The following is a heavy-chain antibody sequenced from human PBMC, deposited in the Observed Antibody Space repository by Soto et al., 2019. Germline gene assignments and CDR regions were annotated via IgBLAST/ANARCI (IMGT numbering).Heavy chain of an antibody. V-gene: IGHV3-21*01. CDR1: GFTFRSFT. Sequence: GGSLRLSCAASGFTFRSFTMNWVRQAPGKGLEWVSTISSNSAYIYYTDALRGRFTISRDNAKNSLYLQMNSLRAEDTAVYYCARERGIINYYYYYGMDVWVQGTTVTVSS. CDR2: ISSNSAYI. J-gene: IGHJ6*02. D-gene: IGHD3-16*01. CDR3: ARERGIINYYYYYGMDV.